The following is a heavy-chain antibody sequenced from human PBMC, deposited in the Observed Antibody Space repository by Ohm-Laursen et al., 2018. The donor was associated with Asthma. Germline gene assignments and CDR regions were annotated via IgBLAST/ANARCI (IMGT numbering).Heavy chain of an antibody. CDR1: GFTFRSYA. Sequence: SLGLSCTASGFTFRSYAMHWVRQAPGKGLEWVAVISYDGSNKYYADSVKGRFTISRDNSKNTLYLQMNSLRAEDTAVHYCARDYGVVLLWFRELLGTFDYWGQGTLVTVSS. CDR2: ISYDGSNK. CDR3: ARDYGVVLLWFRELLGTFDY. V-gene: IGHV3-30-3*01. J-gene: IGHJ4*02. D-gene: IGHD3-10*01.